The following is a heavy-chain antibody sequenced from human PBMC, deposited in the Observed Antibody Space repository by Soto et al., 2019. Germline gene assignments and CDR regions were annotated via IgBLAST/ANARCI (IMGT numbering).Heavy chain of an antibody. CDR3: ARLLLSGWPQYFFDY. V-gene: IGHV4-39*07. J-gene: IGHJ4*02. CDR1: GGSINSRAYY. CDR2: IYYSGHT. Sequence: SETLSLTCTVAGGSINSRAYYWGWIRQPPGKGLEWIGTIYYSGHTYYNPSLKSRVTISVDTSKNQFSLKLSSVTAADTAVYYCARLLLSGWPQYFFDYWGQGTLVTVSS. D-gene: IGHD6-19*01.